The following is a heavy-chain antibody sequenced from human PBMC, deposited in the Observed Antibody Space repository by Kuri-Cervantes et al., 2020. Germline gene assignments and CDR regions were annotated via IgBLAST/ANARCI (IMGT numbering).Heavy chain of an antibody. J-gene: IGHJ4*02. CDR1: GYTFTSYD. Sequence: ASVKVSCKASGYTFTSYDINWVRQATGQGLEWMGWMNPNSGNTGYAQKFQGRVTMTRNTSISTAYMELSSLRSDDTAVYYCARGRRMAVAGTWFDYWGQGTLVTVSS. CDR2: MNPNSGNT. V-gene: IGHV1-8*01. D-gene: IGHD6-19*01. CDR3: ARGRRMAVAGTWFDY.